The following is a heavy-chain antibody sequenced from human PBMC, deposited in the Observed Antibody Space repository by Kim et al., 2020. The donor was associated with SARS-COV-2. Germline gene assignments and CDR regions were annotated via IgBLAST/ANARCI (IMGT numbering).Heavy chain of an antibody. Sequence: GGSLRLSCAASGFSVNRFYMTWVRQAPGKRLEWVSVIYYDGNTDYADSVRGRFTISRDSSKNTLYLQMNSLRAEDTGVYYCARDHLDGYNIWGQGTLVTV. CDR2: IYYDGNT. V-gene: IGHV3-53*01. CDR1: GFSVNRFY. CDR3: ARDHLDGYNI. D-gene: IGHD5-12*01. J-gene: IGHJ4*02.